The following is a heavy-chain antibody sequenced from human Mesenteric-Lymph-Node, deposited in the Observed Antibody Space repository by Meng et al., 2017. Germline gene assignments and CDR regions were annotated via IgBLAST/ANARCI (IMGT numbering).Heavy chain of an antibody. Sequence: GESLKISCAASGFTFSIYSMNWVRQAPGKGLEWVSSIRSSSSDMYYADSVKGRFTISRDNAKNSLYLQMNSLRAEDTAVYYCAREGPDYYDSSTPPDAFDIWGQGTMVTVSS. J-gene: IGHJ3*02. V-gene: IGHV3-21*01. CDR1: GFTFSIYS. CDR2: IRSSSSDM. D-gene: IGHD3-22*01. CDR3: AREGPDYYDSSTPPDAFDI.